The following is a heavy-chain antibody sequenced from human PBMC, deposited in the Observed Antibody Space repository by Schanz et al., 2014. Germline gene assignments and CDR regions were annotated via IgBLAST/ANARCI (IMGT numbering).Heavy chain of an antibody. CDR3: ASFAVSVYYYAMDV. CDR1: GFTFSSYN. J-gene: IGHJ6*02. D-gene: IGHD6-19*01. Sequence: EVQLVESGGGLVRPGDSLRLSCAASGFTFSSYNINWVRQAPGKGLEYISSISPSSSYIYYADSVKGRFTISRDNAQSSLYPTMNSLTAEDVAVYYCASFAVSVYYYAMDVWGQGTTVTVSS. CDR2: ISPSSSYI. V-gene: IGHV3-21*02.